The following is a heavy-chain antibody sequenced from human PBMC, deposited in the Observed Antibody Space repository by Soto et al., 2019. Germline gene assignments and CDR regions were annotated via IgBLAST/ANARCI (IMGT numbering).Heavy chain of an antibody. D-gene: IGHD5-12*01. Sequence: QLQLQESGPGLVKPSETLSLTCTVSGGSISSSSYYWGWIRQPPGTGLEWIGSIYYSGSTYYNPSLKSRVTISLDTSKNQFSLKLSSVTAADTAVYYCARGLGQVATNDYWGQGTLVTVSS. CDR2: IYYSGST. J-gene: IGHJ4*02. CDR3: ARGLGQVATNDY. CDR1: GGSISSSSYY. V-gene: IGHV4-39*01.